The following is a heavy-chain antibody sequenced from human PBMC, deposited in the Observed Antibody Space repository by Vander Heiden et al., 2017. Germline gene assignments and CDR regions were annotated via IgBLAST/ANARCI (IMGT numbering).Heavy chain of an antibody. D-gene: IGHD3-9*01. J-gene: IGHJ4*02. CDR1: GFTFGGQA. CDR2: VRGSGSHT. CDR3: TKDLPGYYRPADY. Sequence: EVQLLESGGGLGQPGGSLRISCAASGFTFGGQAMNWVLQAPGKGLEWVSTVRGSGSHTYYADSVKGRFAISRDNSKNTLYLQMNNLRAEDTALYHCTKDLPGYYRPADYWGQGTLVTVSS. V-gene: IGHV3-23*01.